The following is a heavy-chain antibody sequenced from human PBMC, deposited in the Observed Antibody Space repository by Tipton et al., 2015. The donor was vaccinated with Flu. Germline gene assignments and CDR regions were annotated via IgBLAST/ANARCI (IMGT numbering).Heavy chain of an antibody. J-gene: IGHJ3*02. CDR3: ARRWQWLVGEAFDI. CDR1: GFTFSDYY. Sequence: SLRLSCAASGFTFSDYYMSWIRQAPGKGLEWVSYISSSGSTIYYADSVKGRFTISRDNAKNSLYLQMNSLRAEDTAVYYCARRWQWLVGEAFDIWGQGTMVTVSS. V-gene: IGHV3-11*01. CDR2: ISSSGSTI. D-gene: IGHD6-19*01.